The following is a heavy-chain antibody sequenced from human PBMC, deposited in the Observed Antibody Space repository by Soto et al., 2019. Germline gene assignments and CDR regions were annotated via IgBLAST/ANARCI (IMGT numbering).Heavy chain of an antibody. CDR3: ARQIYDSDTGPNFQYYFDS. CDR2: IDPSDSQT. V-gene: IGHV5-10-1*01. Sequence: ESVKMSCKGSGYSLSCYWVTWVRQKPGKGLEWMGRIDPSDSQTYYSPSFRGHVTISVTKSITTVFLQWSSLRASDTAMYYCARQIYDSDTGPNFQYYFDSWGQGTPVTVSS. D-gene: IGHD3-22*01. J-gene: IGHJ4*02. CDR1: GYSLSCYW.